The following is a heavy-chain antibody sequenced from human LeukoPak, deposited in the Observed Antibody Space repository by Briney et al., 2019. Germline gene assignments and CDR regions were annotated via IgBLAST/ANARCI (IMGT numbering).Heavy chain of an antibody. D-gene: IGHD3-3*01. CDR3: AKDHLFGVAKLRWFDP. J-gene: IGHJ5*02. V-gene: IGHV3-23*01. CDR2: ISGSGGST. Sequence: GGSLRLSCAASGFIFSSYAMNWVRQAPGKGLEWVSGISGSGGSTYYVDSVKGRFTISRDNSRNTLYLQMNSLRAEDTAVYYCAKDHLFGVAKLRWFDPWGQGTLVTVSS. CDR1: GFIFSSYA.